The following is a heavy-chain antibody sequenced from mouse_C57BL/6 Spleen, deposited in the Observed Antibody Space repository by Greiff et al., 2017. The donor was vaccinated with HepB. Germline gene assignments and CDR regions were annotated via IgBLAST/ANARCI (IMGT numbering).Heavy chain of an antibody. Sequence: QVQLQQSGPELVKPGASVKISCKASGYAFSSSWLNWVTQRPGKGLEWIGRLHPGDGDTNYNGKFKGKATLTADKSSSTAYMQLSSLTSEDSAVYFCASKHYYGSSAYAMDYWGQGTSVTVSS. J-gene: IGHJ4*01. CDR1: GYAFSSSW. D-gene: IGHD1-1*01. CDR3: ASKHYYGSSAYAMDY. CDR2: LHPGDGDT. V-gene: IGHV1-82*01.